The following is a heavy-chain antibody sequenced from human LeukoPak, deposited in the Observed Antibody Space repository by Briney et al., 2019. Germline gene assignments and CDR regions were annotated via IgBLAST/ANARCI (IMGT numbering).Heavy chain of an antibody. D-gene: IGHD3-22*01. CDR1: GCTFTSYG. V-gene: IGHV1-18*01. Sequence: GASVKVSCKASGCTFTSYGISWVRQAPGQGLEWMGWISAYNGNTNYAQKLQGRVTMTTDTSTSTAYMELRSLRSDDTAVYYCARGQLSYYYDSSGYFSAEYFQHWGQGTLVTVSS. CDR3: ARGQLSYYYDSSGYFSAEYFQH. CDR2: ISAYNGNT. J-gene: IGHJ1*01.